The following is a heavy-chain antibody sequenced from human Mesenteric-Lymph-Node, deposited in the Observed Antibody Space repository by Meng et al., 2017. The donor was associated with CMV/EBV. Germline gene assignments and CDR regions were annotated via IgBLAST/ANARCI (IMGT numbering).Heavy chain of an antibody. V-gene: IGHV3-48*04. CDR2: ISSSSSTI. CDR3: AREGFSGYSGYDWEYTYFDY. J-gene: IGHJ4*02. Sequence: GGSLRLSCAASGFTFSSYSMNWVRQAPGKGLEWVSYISSSSSTIYYADSVKGRFTIFRDNAKNSLYLQMNSLRAEDTAVYYCAREGFSGYSGYDWEYTYFDYWGQGTLVTVSS. D-gene: IGHD5-12*01. CDR1: GFTFSSYS.